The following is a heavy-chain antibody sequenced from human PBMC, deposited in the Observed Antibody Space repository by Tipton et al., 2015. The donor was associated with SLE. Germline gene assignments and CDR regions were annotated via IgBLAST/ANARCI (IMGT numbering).Heavy chain of an antibody. Sequence: SLRLSCAASGFIFSSYEMNWVRQAPGKGLEWVSYISRSGSAIYYAGSVKGRFTISRDNAKNSLFLQMNSPRAEDTALYYCARTASYYDGMDVWGQGTTVTVAS. V-gene: IGHV3-48*03. J-gene: IGHJ6*02. CDR2: ISRSGSAI. CDR1: GFIFSSYE. CDR3: ARTASYYDGMDV.